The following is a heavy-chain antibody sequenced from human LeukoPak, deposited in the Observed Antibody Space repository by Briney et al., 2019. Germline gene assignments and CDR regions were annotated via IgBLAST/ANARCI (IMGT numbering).Heavy chain of an antibody. D-gene: IGHD5-18*01. CDR1: GFTFSSYG. Sequence: GSLRLSCAASGFTFSSYGMHWVRQAPGKGLEWVAVISYDGSNKYYADSVKGRFTISRDNSKNTLYLQMNSLRAEDTAVYYCAKDWADSYGDYWGQGTLVTVSS. J-gene: IGHJ4*02. CDR2: ISYDGSNK. V-gene: IGHV3-30*18. CDR3: AKDWADSYGDY.